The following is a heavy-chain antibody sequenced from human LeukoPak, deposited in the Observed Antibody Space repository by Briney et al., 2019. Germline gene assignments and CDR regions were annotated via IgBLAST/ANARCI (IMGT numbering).Heavy chain of an antibody. Sequence: PSETLSLTCAASGGSISSGGYSWSWIRQPPGKGLVWIGYIYHSGSTYYNPSLKSRVTISVDRSKNQFSLKLSSVTAADTAVYYCARVRQTYGDYYFDYWGQGTLVTVSS. V-gene: IGHV4-30-2*01. CDR2: IYHSGST. J-gene: IGHJ4*02. CDR3: ARVRQTYGDYYFDY. D-gene: IGHD4-17*01. CDR1: GGSISSGGYS.